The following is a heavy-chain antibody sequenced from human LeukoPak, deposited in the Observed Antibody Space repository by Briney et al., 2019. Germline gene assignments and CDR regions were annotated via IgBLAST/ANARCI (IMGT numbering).Heavy chain of an antibody. J-gene: IGHJ4*02. D-gene: IGHD3-10*01. Sequence: GGSLRLSCAASGFTFTTYGMSWVRQAPGKGLEWVAVISYDGSNKYYADSVKGRFTISRDNSRNTVYLQMTSLRAEDTAVYYCASRGHVGSGTYSPYDYWGQGTLVTVSS. CDR2: ISYDGSNK. V-gene: IGHV3-30*03. CDR1: GFTFTTYG. CDR3: ASRGHVGSGTYSPYDY.